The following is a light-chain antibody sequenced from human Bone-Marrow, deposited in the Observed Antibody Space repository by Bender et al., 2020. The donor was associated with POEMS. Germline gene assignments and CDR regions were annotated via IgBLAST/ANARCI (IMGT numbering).Light chain of an antibody. CDR2: QDR. Sequence: SYELTQPPSVSVSPGQTASITCSGDKLGDKYTCWYQQKTGQSPVLVIYQDRKRPSGIPERFSGSISGNTATLTISGTQAMDEADYYCQAWDSNTGVFGGGTKLTVL. CDR3: QAWDSNTGV. V-gene: IGLV3-1*01. J-gene: IGLJ2*01. CDR1: KLGDKY.